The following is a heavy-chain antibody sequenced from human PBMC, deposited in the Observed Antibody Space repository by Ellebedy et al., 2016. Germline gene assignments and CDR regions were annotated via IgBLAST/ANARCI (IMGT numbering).Heavy chain of an antibody. Sequence: GESLKISXKGSGYSFTSYWLGWVRQMPGKGLEWMGIIYPGDSDTRYSPSFQGQVTISADKSISTAYLQWSSLKASDTAMYYCARHLLPEMVRGPQGTYGMDVWGQGTTVTVSS. D-gene: IGHD3-10*01. CDR1: GYSFTSYW. CDR2: IYPGDSDT. CDR3: ARHLLPEMVRGPQGTYGMDV. V-gene: IGHV5-51*01. J-gene: IGHJ6*02.